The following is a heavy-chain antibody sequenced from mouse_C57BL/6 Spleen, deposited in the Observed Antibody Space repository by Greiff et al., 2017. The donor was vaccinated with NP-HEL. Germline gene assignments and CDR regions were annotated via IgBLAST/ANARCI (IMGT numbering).Heavy chain of an antibody. CDR3: ARGRITTVNWYFDV. D-gene: IGHD1-1*01. J-gene: IGHJ1*03. Sequence: QVQLQQPGAELVMPGASVKLSCKASGYTFTSYWMHWVKQRPGQGLEWIGEIDPSDSYTNYNQKFKGKSTLTVDKSSSTAYMQLSSLTSEDSAVYYCARGRITTVNWYFDVWGTGTTVTVSS. V-gene: IGHV1-69*01. CDR2: IDPSDSYT. CDR1: GYTFTSYW.